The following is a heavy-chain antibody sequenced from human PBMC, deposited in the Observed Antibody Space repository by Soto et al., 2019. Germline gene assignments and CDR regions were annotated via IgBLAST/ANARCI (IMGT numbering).Heavy chain of an antibody. Sequence: EVQVLESGGGLVEPGGSLRLSCVGSGFTFSTYAMNWVRRAPGKGLEWVSGISGSGSDRYYADSVRGRFIISRDNSNNTLHLQMYSLRAEDTAIYYCTKTPRSFYYYMDVWGKGTTVTVSS. J-gene: IGHJ6*03. CDR3: TKTPRSFYYYMDV. CDR2: ISGSGSDR. CDR1: GFTFSTYA. V-gene: IGHV3-23*01. D-gene: IGHD3-3*01.